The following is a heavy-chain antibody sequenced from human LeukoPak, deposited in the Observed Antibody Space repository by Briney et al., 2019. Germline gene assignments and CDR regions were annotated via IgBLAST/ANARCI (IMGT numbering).Heavy chain of an antibody. CDR1: GFTFSSYA. CDR3: AKVEQTRYYDILTGYYSVRYFDY. V-gene: IGHV3-23*01. J-gene: IGHJ4*02. D-gene: IGHD3-9*01. Sequence: PGGSLRLSCAASGFTFSSYAMSWVRQAPGKGLEWVSAISGSGGGTYSAASVKGRFTISRDTSKNTMYLQMTSLRAEDTAVYYCAKVEQTRYYDILTGYYSVRYFDYWGQGTLVTVSS. CDR2: ISGSGGGT.